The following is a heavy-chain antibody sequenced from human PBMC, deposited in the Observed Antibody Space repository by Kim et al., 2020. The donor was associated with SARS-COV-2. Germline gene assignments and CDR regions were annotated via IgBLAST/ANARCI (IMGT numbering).Heavy chain of an antibody. V-gene: IGHV1-69*04. CDR1: GGTFSSYA. J-gene: IGHJ4*01. D-gene: IGHD3-10*01. CDR3: ARDPITMVRGAEYYFDY. Sequence: SVKVSCKASGGTFSSYAISWVRQAPGQGLEWMGRIIPILGIANYAQKFQGRVTITADKSTSTAYMELSSLRSENTAVYYCARDPITMVRGAEYYFDYWG. CDR2: IIPILGIA.